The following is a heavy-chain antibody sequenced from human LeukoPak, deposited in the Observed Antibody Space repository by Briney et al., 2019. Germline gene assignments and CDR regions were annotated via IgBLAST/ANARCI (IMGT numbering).Heavy chain of an antibody. CDR2: INTDGSST. CDR3: ANGALRLYYIDV. Sequence: GGSLRLSCAASGFTFSSYSMNWVRQAPGKGLVWVSRINTDGSSTNYADSVKGRSTISGDNAKNTVYLQMNSLRAEDTAVYYCANGALRLYYIDVWGKGTTVTVSS. J-gene: IGHJ6*03. D-gene: IGHD3-16*01. V-gene: IGHV3-74*01. CDR1: GFTFSSYS.